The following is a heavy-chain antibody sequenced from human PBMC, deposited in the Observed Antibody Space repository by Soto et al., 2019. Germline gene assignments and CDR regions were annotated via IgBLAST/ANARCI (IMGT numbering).Heavy chain of an antibody. CDR3: ARDGVVVDITLYYLDY. D-gene: IGHD3-22*01. CDR1: GFTFSSYA. V-gene: IGHV3-30-3*01. J-gene: IGHJ4*02. CDR2: ISYDGSNK. Sequence: GGSLRLSCAASGFTFSSYAMHWVRQAPGKGLEWVAVISYDGSNKYYADSVKGRFTISRDNSKNTLYLQMNSLRAEDTAVYYCARDGVVVDITLYYLDYWGQGTLVTVSS.